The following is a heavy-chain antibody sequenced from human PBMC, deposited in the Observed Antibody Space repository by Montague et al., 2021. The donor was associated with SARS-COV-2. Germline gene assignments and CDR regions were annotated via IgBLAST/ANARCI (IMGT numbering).Heavy chain of an antibody. CDR1: GASIRGYY. CDR3: ARGPSSGLSFDY. J-gene: IGHJ4*02. Sequence: SQTLSLTCTVSGASIRGYYWSWIRQPPGKGLEWIGYIYESGSTNSNPSLTSRLIMSVDTSRNQFSLTLTSVTAADTAVYYCARGPSSGLSFDYWGQGTQVSVSS. V-gene: IGHV4-59*08. CDR2: IYESGST. D-gene: IGHD6-19*01.